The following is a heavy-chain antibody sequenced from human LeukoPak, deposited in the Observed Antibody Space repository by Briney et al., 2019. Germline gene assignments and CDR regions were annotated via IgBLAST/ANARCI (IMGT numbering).Heavy chain of an antibody. CDR3: ASRINQLRGVIPIFGY. CDR1: GFTFSSYA. Sequence: GGSPRLSCAASGFTFSSYAMSWVRQAPGKGLEWVSAISGSGGSTYHADSVKGRFTISRDNSKNTLYLQMNSLRAEDTAVYYCASRINQLRGVIPIFGYWGQGTLVTVSS. CDR2: ISGSGGST. J-gene: IGHJ4*02. D-gene: IGHD3-10*01. V-gene: IGHV3-23*01.